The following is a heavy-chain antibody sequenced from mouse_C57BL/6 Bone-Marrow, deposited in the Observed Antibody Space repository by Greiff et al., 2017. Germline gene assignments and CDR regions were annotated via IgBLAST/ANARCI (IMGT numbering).Heavy chain of an antibody. CDR3: ARGGYGSSDWYFDV. Sequence: VQLVESGAELVKPGASVKISCKASGYAFSSYWMNWVKQRPGKGLEWIGQFYPGDGDTNYNGKFKGKATLTADKSSSTAYMQLSGLTSEDSAVYFCARGGYGSSDWYFDVWGTGTTVTVSS. D-gene: IGHD1-1*01. CDR2: FYPGDGDT. CDR1: GYAFSSYW. J-gene: IGHJ1*03. V-gene: IGHV1-80*01.